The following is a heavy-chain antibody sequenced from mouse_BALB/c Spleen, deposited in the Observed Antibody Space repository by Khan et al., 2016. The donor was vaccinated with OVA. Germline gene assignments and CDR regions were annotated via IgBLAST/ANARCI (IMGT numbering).Heavy chain of an antibody. D-gene: IGHD1-1*01. V-gene: IGHV1-9*01. Sequence: QVQLKQSGADLMKPGASVKISCKVTGNTFSTYWIEWIKKRPGHGLEWIGEILPGSGSTNCNEKFKGKATFTADTSSNTAYMQLSSLTSEDSAVYYCARVNSGSRDYFDNWGQGTTLTGSS. CDR2: ILPGSGST. CDR3: ARVNSGSRDYFDN. CDR1: GNTFSTYW. J-gene: IGHJ2*01.